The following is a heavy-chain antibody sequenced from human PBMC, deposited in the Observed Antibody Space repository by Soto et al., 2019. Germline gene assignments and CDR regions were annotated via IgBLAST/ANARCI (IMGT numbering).Heavy chain of an antibody. J-gene: IGHJ4*02. V-gene: IGHV1-69*13. CDR1: GGTFSSYA. CDR2: IIPIFGTA. D-gene: IGHD3-22*01. Sequence: GASVKVSCKASGGTFSSYAISWVRQAPGQGLEWMGGIIPIFGTANYAQKFQGRVTITADESTSTAYMELSSLRSEDTAVYYCARAAAALAYYDSSGYYSPWPLVYFDYWGQGTLVTVSS. CDR3: ARAAAALAYYDSSGYYSPWPLVYFDY.